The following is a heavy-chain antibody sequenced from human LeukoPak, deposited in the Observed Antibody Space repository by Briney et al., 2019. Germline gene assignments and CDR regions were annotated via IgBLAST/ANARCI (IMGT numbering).Heavy chain of an antibody. J-gene: IGHJ4*02. CDR3: ARSLPLRGTYSFDY. CDR2: FYTGGST. Sequence: GGSLRLSCAASGFTFSTSSMNWVRQAPGKGLEWVSVFYTGGSTYYADSVKGRFTISRDNSKNNLYLQMNSLRAEDTAVYYCARSLPLRGTYSFDYWGQGTLVTVSS. V-gene: IGHV3-66*01. D-gene: IGHD1-26*01. CDR1: GFTFSTSS.